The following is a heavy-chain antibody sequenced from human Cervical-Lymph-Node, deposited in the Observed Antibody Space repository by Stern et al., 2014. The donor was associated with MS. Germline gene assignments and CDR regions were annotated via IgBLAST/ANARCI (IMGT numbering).Heavy chain of an antibody. V-gene: IGHV1-69*01. CDR2: VIPLFGTA. CDR1: GGTFSSYA. D-gene: IGHD3-22*01. J-gene: IGHJ4*02. Sequence: QVQLVESGAEVKKPGSSVKVSCKASGGTFSSYAFSWVRQAPGQGLEWMGGVIPLFGTAHYAQKFLGRVTITADESTSTAYMELRSLRAADTAVYYCARDHSYSSDGSGISEWYFDNWGQGTLVTVSS. CDR3: ARDHSYSSDGSGISEWYFDN.